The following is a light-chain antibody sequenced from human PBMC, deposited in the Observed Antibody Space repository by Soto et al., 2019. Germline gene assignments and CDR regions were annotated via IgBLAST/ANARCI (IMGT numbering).Light chain of an antibody. CDR1: QGIRSW. Sequence: DIQMTQSPSSVSASVGDRVTITCWASQGIRSWLTWYQQKPGKAPKLLIYTASSLQSGVPSRFSGSGSGTDFTLTISSLQPEDSATYYCQQANSFPTFGGGTKVEIK. CDR3: QQANSFPT. J-gene: IGKJ4*01. V-gene: IGKV1-12*01. CDR2: TAS.